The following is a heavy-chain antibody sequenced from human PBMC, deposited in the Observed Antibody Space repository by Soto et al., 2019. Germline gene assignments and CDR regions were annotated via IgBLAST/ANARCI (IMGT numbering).Heavy chain of an antibody. CDR1: GGSISSGAYY. CDR2: IYYSGST. Sequence: QVQLQESGPGLVKPSQTLSLTCAVSGGSISSGAYYWSWIRQSPGKGLEWIGYIYYSGSTYYNPSLKSRVTISLDTSNNQFSLKLTSVTAADTAVYYCARDRNDFWDGYYFNWFDTWGQGTLVTVSS. V-gene: IGHV4-30-4*01. D-gene: IGHD3-3*01. J-gene: IGHJ5*02. CDR3: ARDRNDFWDGYYFNWFDT.